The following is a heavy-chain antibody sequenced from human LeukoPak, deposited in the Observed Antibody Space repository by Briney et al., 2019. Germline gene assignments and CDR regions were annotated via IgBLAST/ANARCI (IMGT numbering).Heavy chain of an antibody. J-gene: IGHJ6*04. CDR2: ISYDGSNK. V-gene: IGHV3-30*18. D-gene: IGHD4-17*01. CDR3: ANTVTTYYYYGMDV. CDR1: GFTFSSYG. Sequence: GRSLRLSCAASGFTFSSYGMHWVHQAPGKRLEWVAVISYDGSNKYYADSVKGRFTISRDNSKNTLYLQMNSLRAEDTAVYYCANTVTTYYYYGMDVWGKGTTVTVSS.